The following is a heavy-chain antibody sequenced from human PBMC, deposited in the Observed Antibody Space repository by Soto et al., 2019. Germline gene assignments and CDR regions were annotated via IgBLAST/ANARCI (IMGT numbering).Heavy chain of an antibody. V-gene: IGHV1-24*01. CDR2: LDPEDGET. D-gene: IGHD6-13*01. CDR3: ATDSSSWVWADYYYGMDV. Sequence: QVQLVQSGAEVKKPGASVKVSCKVSGYTLTELSMHWVRQAPGKGLEGMGGLDPEDGETIYAQKFQGRVTMTEDTSTDTAYMELSSLRSEDTAVYYCATDSSSWVWADYYYGMDVWGQGTTVTVSS. CDR1: GYTLTELS. J-gene: IGHJ6*02.